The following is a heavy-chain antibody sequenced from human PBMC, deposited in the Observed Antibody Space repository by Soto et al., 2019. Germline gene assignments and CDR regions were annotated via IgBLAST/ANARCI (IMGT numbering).Heavy chain of an antibody. CDR2: IYHSGST. D-gene: IGHD6-13*01. V-gene: IGHV4-4*02. J-gene: IGHJ4*02. CDR1: GGSISSSNW. CDR3: ARCIAAPGPIDY. Sequence: QVQLQESGPGLVKPSGTLSLTCAVSGGSISSSNWWSWVRQPPGKGLEWIGEIYHSGSTNYNPSLTSRVPISVDKPTHQFSLKLSPVTAAATAGEYCARCIAAPGPIDYRGQGTLVTAS.